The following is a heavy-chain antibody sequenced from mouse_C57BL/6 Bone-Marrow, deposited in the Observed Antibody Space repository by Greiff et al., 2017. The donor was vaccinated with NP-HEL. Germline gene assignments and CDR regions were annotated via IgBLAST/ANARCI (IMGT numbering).Heavy chain of an antibody. Sequence: QVQLQQPGAELVRPGSSVKLSCKASGYTFTSYWMDWVKQRPGQGLEWIGNIYPSDRETHSNQKFKDKATLTVDKSSSTAYMQLSSLTSEDSAVYYCALITTVVATDYWGQGTTLTVSS. CDR1: GYTFTSYW. CDR3: ALITTVVATDY. V-gene: IGHV1-61*01. CDR2: IYPSDRET. D-gene: IGHD1-1*01. J-gene: IGHJ2*01.